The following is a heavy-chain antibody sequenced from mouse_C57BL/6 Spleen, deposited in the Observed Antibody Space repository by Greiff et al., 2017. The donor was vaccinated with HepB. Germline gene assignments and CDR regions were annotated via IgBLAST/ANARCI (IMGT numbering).Heavy chain of an antibody. J-gene: IGHJ2*01. CDR3: ARYPLIITTVVPFDY. Sequence: VQLKESGPELVKPGASVKISCKASGYSFTGYYMNWVKQSPEKSLEWIGEINPSTGGTTYNQKFKAKATLTVDKSSSTAYMQLKSLTSEDSAVYYCARYPLIITTVVPFDYWGQGTTLTVSS. V-gene: IGHV1-42*01. CDR1: GYSFTGYY. CDR2: INPSTGGT. D-gene: IGHD1-1*01.